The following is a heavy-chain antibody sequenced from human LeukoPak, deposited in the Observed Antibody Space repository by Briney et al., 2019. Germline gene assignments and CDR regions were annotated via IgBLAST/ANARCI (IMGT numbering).Heavy chain of an antibody. J-gene: IGHJ4*02. V-gene: IGHV1-69*04. CDR3: ARAPGDHTALLGY. D-gene: IGHD5-18*01. Sequence: GSSVKVSCKASGGTFSSYAISWVRQAPGQGLEWMGRIIPILGIANYAQKFQGRVTITADKSTSTAYMELSSLRSDDTAVYYCARAPGDHTALLGYWGQGTLVTVSS. CDR2: IIPILGIA. CDR1: GGTFSSYA.